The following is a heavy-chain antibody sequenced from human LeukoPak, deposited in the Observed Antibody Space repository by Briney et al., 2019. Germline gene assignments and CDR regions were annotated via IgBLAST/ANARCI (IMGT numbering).Heavy chain of an antibody. J-gene: IGHJ4*02. CDR3: ASGTVGNYALDY. CDR1: GLTFSRYN. CDR2: IGTSSNNI. Sequence: PGGSLTLSCAASGLTFSRYNMNWVRQAPGKGLEWVSPIGTSSNNIYYTDSVKGRFTISRDNAKNSLYLQVDSLRVEDTAVYFCASGTVGNYALDYWGQGTLVTVSS. D-gene: IGHD1-7*01. V-gene: IGHV3-21*01.